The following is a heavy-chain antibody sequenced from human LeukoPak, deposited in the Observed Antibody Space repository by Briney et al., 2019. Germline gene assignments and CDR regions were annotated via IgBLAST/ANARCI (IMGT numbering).Heavy chain of an antibody. Sequence: GGSLRLSCAASGFTFTRFWLTWVRQSPGKGLEWVANINPDGTKTTYVDAVEGRLAISRDNAKNSVFLLMTSQRAEDTAMYYCATAPASVDSSWGQGTLVAVSS. V-gene: IGHV3-7*01. CDR1: GFTFTRFW. D-gene: IGHD3-3*01. CDR3: ATAPASVDSS. J-gene: IGHJ5*02. CDR2: INPDGTKT.